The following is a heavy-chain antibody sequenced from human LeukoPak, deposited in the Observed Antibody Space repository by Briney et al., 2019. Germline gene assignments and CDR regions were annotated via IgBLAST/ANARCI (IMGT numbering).Heavy chain of an antibody. CDR1: GFTFSTYA. CDR2: IGGSDGST. V-gene: IGHV3-23*01. D-gene: IGHD5-18*01. CDR3: AKAVGDTAMVDAFDI. J-gene: IGHJ3*02. Sequence: EGSLRLSCAASGFTFSTYAMSWVRQAPGKGLEWVSGIGGSDGSTYYADSAKGRFTISRDNSKNTLYLQMNSLRAEDTAVYYCAKAVGDTAMVDAFDIWGQGTMVTVSS.